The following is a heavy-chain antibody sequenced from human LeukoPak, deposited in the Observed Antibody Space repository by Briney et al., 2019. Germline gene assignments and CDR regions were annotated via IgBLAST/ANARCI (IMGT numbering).Heavy chain of an antibody. D-gene: IGHD2-15*01. Sequence: KPSETLSLTCTVSGGSISSSSYYWGWIRQPPGKGLEWIGSIYYSGSTYYNPSLKSRVTISVDTSKNQFSLKVTSVNAADTAVYYCARGAGWGYCSDAYCYENGHFDSWGQGTLVTVSS. CDR2: IYYSGST. CDR3: ARGAGWGYCSDAYCYENGHFDS. J-gene: IGHJ5*01. V-gene: IGHV4-39*07. CDR1: GGSISSSSYY.